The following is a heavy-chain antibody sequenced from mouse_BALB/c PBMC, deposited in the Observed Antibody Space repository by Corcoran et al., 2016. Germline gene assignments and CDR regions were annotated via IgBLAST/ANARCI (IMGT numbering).Heavy chain of an antibody. CDR1: GFNIKDTY. Sequence: EVQLQQSGAELVKPGASVKLSCTASGFNIKDTYMHWVRQRPEKGLEWIGRIDPANGNTKYDPKFQGKATITADTSSNTAYLQLSSLTSEDPAVYYCAREGYYGSSAFDYWGQGTTLTVSA. V-gene: IGHV14-3*02. CDR3: AREGYYGSSAFDY. CDR2: IDPANGNT. J-gene: IGHJ2*01. D-gene: IGHD1-1*01.